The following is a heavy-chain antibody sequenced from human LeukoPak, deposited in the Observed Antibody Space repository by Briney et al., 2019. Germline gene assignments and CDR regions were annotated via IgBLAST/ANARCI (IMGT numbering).Heavy chain of an antibody. CDR1: GFTVSSNY. V-gene: IGHV3-53*01. J-gene: IGHJ1*01. CDR2: IYSGGST. CDR3: ARVSYYYDSSGYASGKSAEYFQH. Sequence: GGSLRLSCAASGFTVSSNYMSWVRQAPGKGLEWVSVIYSGGSTYYADSVKGRFTISRDNSKNTLYLQMNSLRAEDTAVYYCARVSYYYDSSGYASGKSAEYFQHWGQGTLVTVSS. D-gene: IGHD3-22*01.